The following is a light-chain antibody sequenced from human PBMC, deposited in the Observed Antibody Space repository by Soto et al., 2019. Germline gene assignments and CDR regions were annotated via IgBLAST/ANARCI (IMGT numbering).Light chain of an antibody. Sequence: QLVLTQSPSASASLGASVKLTCTLSSGHSNYAIAWHQQQSEKGPRYLMKLNSDGSHSKRDGIPDRFSGSSSGAERYLTISSLQSEDEADYYCQNWGSGIVVFGGGTKLTVL. V-gene: IGLV4-69*01. J-gene: IGLJ2*01. CDR3: QNWGSGIVV. CDR1: SGHSNYA. CDR2: LNSDGSH.